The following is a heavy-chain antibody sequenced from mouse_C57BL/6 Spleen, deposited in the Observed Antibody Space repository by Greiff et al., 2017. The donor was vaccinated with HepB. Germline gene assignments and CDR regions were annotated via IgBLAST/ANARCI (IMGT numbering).Heavy chain of an antibody. CDR1: GYTFTSYW. J-gene: IGHJ4*01. V-gene: IGHV1-50*01. D-gene: IGHD2-4*01. Sequence: QVQLKQPGAELVKPGASVKLSCKASGYTFTSYWMQWVKQRPGQGLEWIGEIDPSDSYTNYNQKFKDKATLTVDKSSSTAYMQLSSLTSEDSAVYYCARSKRIYYDYDEAMDYWGQGTSVTVSS. CDR2: IDPSDSYT. CDR3: ARSKRIYYDYDEAMDY.